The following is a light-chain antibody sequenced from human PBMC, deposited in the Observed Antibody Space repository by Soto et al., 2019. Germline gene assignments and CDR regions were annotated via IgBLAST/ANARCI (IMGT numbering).Light chain of an antibody. J-gene: IGKJ4*01. Sequence: EIVLTQSPATLSVSPGERATLSCGASQSVITNYVAWYQQKPGQAPRLLIYGASSRATGIPDRFSASGSGTDFTLTISRLESEDSAVYYCQHYGSSPGLTFGGGTKVDIK. CDR2: GAS. CDR3: QHYGSSPGLT. V-gene: IGKV3-20*01. CDR1: QSVITNY.